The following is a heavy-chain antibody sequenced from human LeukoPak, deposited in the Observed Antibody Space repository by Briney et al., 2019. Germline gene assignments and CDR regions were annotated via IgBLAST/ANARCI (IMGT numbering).Heavy chain of an antibody. Sequence: SETLSLTCTVSGGSISSYYWSWIRQPAGKGLEWIGRIYTSGSTNYNPSLKSRVTMSVDTSKNQFSLKLSSVTAADTAVYYCARVAVAGTRNYYYYMDVWGKGTTATVSS. CDR1: GGSISSYY. CDR2: IYTSGST. CDR3: ARVAVAGTRNYYYYMDV. J-gene: IGHJ6*03. D-gene: IGHD6-19*01. V-gene: IGHV4-4*07.